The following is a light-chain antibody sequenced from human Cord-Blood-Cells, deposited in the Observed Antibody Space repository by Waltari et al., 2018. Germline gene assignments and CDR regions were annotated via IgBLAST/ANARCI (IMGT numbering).Light chain of an antibody. J-gene: IGKJ1*01. CDR3: QQSYSTPLWT. Sequence: DIQMTQSPSSLSASVGDRVTITCRASQSISSYLNWYQQKPGKAPKLLNYAASSLQSGVPSRFSGSVSGTDFTLTISSLQPEDFATYYCQQSYSTPLWTFGQGTKVEIK. CDR1: QSISSY. CDR2: AAS. V-gene: IGKV1-39*01.